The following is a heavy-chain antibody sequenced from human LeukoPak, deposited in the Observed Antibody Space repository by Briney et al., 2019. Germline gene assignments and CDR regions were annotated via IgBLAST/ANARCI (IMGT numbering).Heavy chain of an antibody. J-gene: IGHJ4*02. CDR1: GFTVSSNY. V-gene: IGHV3-23*01. CDR2: NSGSGGST. D-gene: IGHD5-18*01. CDR3: AKVIVSVDTAIDY. Sequence: GGSLRLSCAASGFTVSSNYMTWVRQAPGKGLEWVSGNSGSGGSTYYADSVKGRFTISRDNSKNTLYLQMNSLRAEDTAVYYCAKVIVSVDTAIDYWGQGTLVTVSS.